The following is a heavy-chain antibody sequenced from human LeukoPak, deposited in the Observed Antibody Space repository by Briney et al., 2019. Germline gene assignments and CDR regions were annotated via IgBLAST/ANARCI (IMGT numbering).Heavy chain of an antibody. CDR3: AREISLVLRFSGESYYYYYMDV. J-gene: IGHJ6*03. V-gene: IGHV1-69*05. D-gene: IGHD3-3*01. CDR2: IIPIFGTA. CDR1: GGTFSSYA. Sequence: VASVKVSCKASGGTFSSYAISWVRQAPGQGLEWMGGIIPIFGTANYAQKFQGRVTITTDESTSTAYMELSSLRSEDTAVYYCAREISLVLRFSGESYYYYYMDVWGKGTTVTVSS.